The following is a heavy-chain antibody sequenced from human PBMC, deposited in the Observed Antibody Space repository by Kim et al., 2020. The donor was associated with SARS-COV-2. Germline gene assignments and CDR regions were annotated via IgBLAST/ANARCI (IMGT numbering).Heavy chain of an antibody. Sequence: ASVKFSCKVSGYTLPELSMHWVRQAPGKGLEWMGGFDPEDGETMYAQKFQGRVTMTEDTSTDTAYMELSSLRSEDTAVYYCATATIFGVANWFDPWGQGTLATVSS. D-gene: IGHD3-3*01. CDR3: ATATIFGVANWFDP. CDR2: FDPEDGET. CDR1: GYTLPELS. V-gene: IGHV1-24*01. J-gene: IGHJ5*02.